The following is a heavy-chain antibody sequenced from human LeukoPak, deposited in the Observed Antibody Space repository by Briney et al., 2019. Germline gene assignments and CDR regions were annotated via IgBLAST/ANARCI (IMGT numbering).Heavy chain of an antibody. CDR3: ARGGIAAACSPDFFYYYGMDV. CDR2: IYHSGST. J-gene: IGHJ6*02. V-gene: IGHV4-38-2*02. Sequence: PSETLSLTCTVSGYSISSGYYWGWIRQPPGKGLEWIGSIYHSGSTYYNPSLKSRVTISVDTSKNQFSLKLSSVTAADTAVYYCARGGIAAACSPDFFYYYGMDVLGQGTTVTGSS. CDR1: GYSISSGYY. D-gene: IGHD6-13*01.